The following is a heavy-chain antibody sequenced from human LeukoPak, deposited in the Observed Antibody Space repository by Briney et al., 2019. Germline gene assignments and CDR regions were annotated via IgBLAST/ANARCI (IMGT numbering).Heavy chain of an antibody. V-gene: IGHV1-69*04. CDR3: ARDYYDSSGYYYFDY. Sequence: EASVTVSCKASGGTFSSYAISWVRQAPGQGLEWMGRIIPILGIANYAQKFQGRVTITADKSTSTAYMELSSLRSEDTAVYYCARDYYDSSGYYYFDYWGQGTLVTVSS. CDR2: IIPILGIA. J-gene: IGHJ4*02. D-gene: IGHD3-22*01. CDR1: GGTFSSYA.